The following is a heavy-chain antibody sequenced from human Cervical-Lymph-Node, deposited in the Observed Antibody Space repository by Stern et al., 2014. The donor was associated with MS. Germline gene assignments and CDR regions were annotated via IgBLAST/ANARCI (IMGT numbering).Heavy chain of an antibody. J-gene: IGHJ4*02. CDR2: MSQNNGNA. V-gene: IGHV1-8*01. Sequence: VQLVESGAEVTKPGASVKVSCKASGYTFTNYDINWVRQAPGQGLEWMGWMSQNNGNANYAQRFQGRLTMTRDISISTAYMELSSLTSDDTDVYYCASASEVTTTVYWGQGTLVTVSS. CDR1: GYTFTNYD. D-gene: IGHD4-17*01. CDR3: ASASEVTTTVY.